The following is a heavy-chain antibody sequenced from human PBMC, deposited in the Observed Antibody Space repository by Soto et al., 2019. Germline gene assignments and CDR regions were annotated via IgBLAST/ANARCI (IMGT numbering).Heavy chain of an antibody. D-gene: IGHD2-15*01. J-gene: IGHJ5*02. CDR2: IKSKSDGGTT. V-gene: IGHV3-15*01. CDR3: TTDLWRIAVVVGSTGYFNP. Sequence: PGGSLRLSXAASGFTFSDAWMSWVRQATGKGLDWVGRIKSKSDGGTTEYAAPVRGRFTISRDDSKNTLYLQMNSLKTEDTAVYYCTTDLWRIAVVVGSTGYFNPWGQGTPGTVSS. CDR1: GFTFSDAW.